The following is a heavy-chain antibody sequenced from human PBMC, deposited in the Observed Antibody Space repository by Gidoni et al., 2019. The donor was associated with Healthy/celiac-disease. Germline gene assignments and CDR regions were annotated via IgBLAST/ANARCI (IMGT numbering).Heavy chain of an antibody. J-gene: IGHJ6*02. Sequence: EVQLVESGGGLVQPGGSLRLSCAASGFTFSSYEMNWVRQAPGKELEWVSYISSSGSTIYYADSVKGRFTISRDNAKNSLYLQMNSLRAEDTAVYYCAREGYSYGSYYYYYGMDVWGQGTTVTVSS. CDR2: ISSSGSTI. CDR3: AREGYSYGSYYYYYGMDV. D-gene: IGHD5-18*01. CDR1: GFTFSSYE. V-gene: IGHV3-48*03.